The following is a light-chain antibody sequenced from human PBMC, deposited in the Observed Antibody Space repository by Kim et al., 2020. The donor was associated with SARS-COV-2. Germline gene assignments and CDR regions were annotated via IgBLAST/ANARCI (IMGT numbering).Light chain of an antibody. CDR2: GAS. CDR1: QSVNSN. J-gene: IGKJ5*01. V-gene: IGKV3-15*01. Sequence: EVMMTQSPATLSVSPGERATLSCRASQSVNSNLAWYQRTPGQAPRLLIYGASTRATGIPARFSGSGSGTEFTLTISSLQSEDFTVYYCQQYNNLITFGQGTRLEIK. CDR3: QQYNNLIT.